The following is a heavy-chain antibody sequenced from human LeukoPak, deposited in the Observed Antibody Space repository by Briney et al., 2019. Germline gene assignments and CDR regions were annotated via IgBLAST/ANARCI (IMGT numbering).Heavy chain of an antibody. Sequence: PSETLSLTCAVSGDSISSGGYYWTWIRQHPGKGLEWIGNIYYSGSTYYNPSLRSRVIISVDTSKNQFSLKLNSVTVADTAVYYCARDEGWFDPWGQGALVTVSS. CDR3: ARDEGWFDP. CDR1: GDSISSGGYY. J-gene: IGHJ5*02. V-gene: IGHV4-31*11. CDR2: IYYSGST.